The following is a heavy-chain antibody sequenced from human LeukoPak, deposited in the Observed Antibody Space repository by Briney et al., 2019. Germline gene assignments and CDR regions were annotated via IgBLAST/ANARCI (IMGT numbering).Heavy chain of an antibody. CDR3: TTRYYYDSSGYWADY. D-gene: IGHD3-22*01. Sequence: GRSLRLSCAASGFTFSNAWMSWVRQAPGKGLDWVGRIKSRTDGGTTDYAAPVKGRFTISRDDSKNTLYLQMNSLKTEDTAVYCCTTRYYYDSSGYWADYWGQGTLVTVSS. J-gene: IGHJ4*02. CDR2: IKSRTDGGTT. CDR1: GFTFSNAW. V-gene: IGHV3-15*01.